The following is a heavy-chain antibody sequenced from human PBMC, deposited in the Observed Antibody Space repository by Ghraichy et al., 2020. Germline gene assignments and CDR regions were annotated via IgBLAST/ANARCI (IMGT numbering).Heavy chain of an antibody. CDR2: IYFSGST. J-gene: IGHJ4*02. V-gene: IGHV4-38-2*02. CDR3: ARGDTFGRVIAAIFDY. CDR1: GYSISSGYL. Sequence: SETLSLTCSVSGYSISSGYLWGWIRQPPGKGLEWIGSIYFSGSTYYNPSLKSRVTVSVDTPKNQFSLEVSSVTAADTAVYYCARGDTFGRVIAAIFDYWGQGTLVTVSS. D-gene: IGHD3-16*02.